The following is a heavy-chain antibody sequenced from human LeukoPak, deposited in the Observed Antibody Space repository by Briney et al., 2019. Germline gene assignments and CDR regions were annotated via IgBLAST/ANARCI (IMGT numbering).Heavy chain of an antibody. V-gene: IGHV3-21*01. Sequence: GGSLRLSCAASGFTFSGYDMNWVRQAPGKGLEWVSSISGSSSYIYYADSMKGRFTISRDNAKNSLYLQMNSLRAEDTAVYYCARDLIVVATDVWYFDLWGRGTLVTVSS. D-gene: IGHD2-21*01. CDR2: ISGSSSYI. CDR3: ARDLIVVATDVWYFDL. J-gene: IGHJ2*01. CDR1: GFTFSGYD.